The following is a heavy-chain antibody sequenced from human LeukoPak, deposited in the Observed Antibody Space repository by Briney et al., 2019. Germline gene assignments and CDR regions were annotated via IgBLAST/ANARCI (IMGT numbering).Heavy chain of an antibody. D-gene: IGHD3-10*01. CDR3: AGGGLWFGELPFDP. CDR1: DYTFPTYG. V-gene: IGHV1-18*01. Sequence: ASMKVSCKASDYTFPTYGISWVRQAPGQGLEWMGWINAYNGDTNYAQKFQGRVTMTTDTSTSTAYMELRSLSSDDTAVYYCAGGGLWFGELPFDPWGQGTLVTVSS. CDR2: INAYNGDT. J-gene: IGHJ5*02.